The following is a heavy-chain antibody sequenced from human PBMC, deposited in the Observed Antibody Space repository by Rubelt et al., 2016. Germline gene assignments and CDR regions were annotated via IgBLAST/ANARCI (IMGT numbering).Heavy chain of an antibody. CDR1: GESFSGHY. CDR2: IFHTGST. V-gene: IGHV4-34*12. J-gene: IGHJ6*02. CDR3: ASFLRGYYYYGMDV. Sequence: QVQLQQWGAGLLRPSETLSLTCAVYGESFSGHYWSWIRQPPGKGLEWIGEIFHTGSTKYNPSLKRRLTLSVDTSKNQVSRKLSSLTAADTAVYFCASFLRGYYYYGMDVWGQGTTVTVSS. D-gene: IGHD2/OR15-2a*01.